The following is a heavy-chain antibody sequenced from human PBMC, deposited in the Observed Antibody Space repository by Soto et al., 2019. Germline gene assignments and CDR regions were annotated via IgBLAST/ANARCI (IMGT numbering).Heavy chain of an antibody. CDR2: ISGGGDGT. Sequence: GGSLRLSCAASGFTFSNYAMSWVRRAPGTGLEWVSTISGGGDGTYYSDSVKGRFTISRDNSKNTLYLQINSLRADDTAVFHCARGGYSRGWSFDYWGQGTLVTVSS. V-gene: IGHV3-23*01. CDR3: ARGGYSRGWSFDY. D-gene: IGHD6-19*01. CDR1: GFTFSNYA. J-gene: IGHJ4*02.